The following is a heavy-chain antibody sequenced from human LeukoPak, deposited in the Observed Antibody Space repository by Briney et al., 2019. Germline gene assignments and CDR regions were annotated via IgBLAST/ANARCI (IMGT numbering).Heavy chain of an antibody. J-gene: IGHJ4*02. D-gene: IGHD2-2*01. Sequence: ASVKVSCKASGGTFSSYAISWVRQAPGQGLEWMGGIIPIFGTANYAQKFQGRVTITTDESTSTAYMELSSLRSEDTAVYYCARQYCSSTSCYYAYWGREPWSPSPQ. V-gene: IGHV1-69*05. CDR1: GGTFSSYA. CDR2: IIPIFGTA. CDR3: ARQYCSSTSCYYAY.